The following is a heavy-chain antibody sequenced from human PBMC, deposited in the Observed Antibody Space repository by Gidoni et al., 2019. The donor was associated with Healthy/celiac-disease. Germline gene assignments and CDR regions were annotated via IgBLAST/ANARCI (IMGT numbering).Heavy chain of an antibody. CDR1: GGSLSGYY. D-gene: IGHD2-8*01. Sequence: QVQLQQWGAGLLKPSETLSLTCAVQGGSLSGYYWSWIRQPPGKGLEWIGEINHSGSTNYNPSLKSRVTISVDTSKNQFSLKLSSVTAADTAVYYCARGRILMVYAIRKTPVFDYWGQGTLVTVSS. J-gene: IGHJ4*02. CDR2: INHSGST. CDR3: ARGRILMVYAIRKTPVFDY. V-gene: IGHV4-34*01.